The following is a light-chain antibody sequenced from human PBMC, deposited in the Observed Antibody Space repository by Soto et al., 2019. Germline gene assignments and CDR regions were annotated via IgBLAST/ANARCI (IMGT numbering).Light chain of an antibody. Sequence: DIVMTQSPLSLPVTPGEPASISCRSSQSLLHSNGYNYLDWYLQKPGQSLQLLIYLVSNRASGVPDRFSASGSGTDFTLKISRVEAEDVGVYYCMQALQTPYTFGQGTKLEIK. V-gene: IGKV2-28*01. J-gene: IGKJ2*01. CDR3: MQALQTPYT. CDR2: LVS. CDR1: QSLLHSNGYNY.